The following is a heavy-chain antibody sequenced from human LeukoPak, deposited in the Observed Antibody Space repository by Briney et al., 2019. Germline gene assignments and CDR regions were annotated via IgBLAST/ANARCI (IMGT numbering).Heavy chain of an antibody. CDR3: ATGGRRYYAD. CDR2: IKEDGSEK. V-gene: IGHV3-7*01. CDR1: GFMFSSNT. J-gene: IGHJ4*02. D-gene: IGHD2/OR15-2a*01. Sequence: GGSLRLSCVVSGFMFSSNTMTWVRQAPGKGLEWVANIKEDGSEKHYVDSVKGRSTISRDNAKNSLYLQMNSLRAENTAVYYCATGGRRYYADWGQGTLVTVSS.